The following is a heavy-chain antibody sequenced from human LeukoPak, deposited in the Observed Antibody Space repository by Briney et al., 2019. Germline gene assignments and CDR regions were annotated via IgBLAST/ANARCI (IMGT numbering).Heavy chain of an antibody. CDR1: GYTFTSYD. Sequence: ASVKVSYKASGYTFTSYDINWVRQATGQGLEWMGWMNPNSGNTGYAQKFQGRVTMTRNTSISTAYMELSSLRSEDTAVYYCARGRFDEDDFCSGYSPNWFDPWGQGTLVTVSS. CDR3: ARGRFDEDDFCSGYSPNWFDP. V-gene: IGHV1-8*01. D-gene: IGHD3-3*01. CDR2: MNPNSGNT. J-gene: IGHJ5*02.